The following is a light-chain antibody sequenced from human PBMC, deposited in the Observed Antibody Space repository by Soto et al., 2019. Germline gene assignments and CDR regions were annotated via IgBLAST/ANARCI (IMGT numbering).Light chain of an antibody. Sequence: QSALTQPASVSGSPGQSIAISCTGTSSDVGGYNYVSWYQQHPGKAPKLMIYDVSNRPSGVSNRFSGSKSGNTASLTISGLQAEDEADYYCCSYTTSSTYVFGTGTKVTV. CDR3: CSYTTSSTYV. J-gene: IGLJ1*01. V-gene: IGLV2-14*03. CDR2: DVS. CDR1: SSDVGGYNY.